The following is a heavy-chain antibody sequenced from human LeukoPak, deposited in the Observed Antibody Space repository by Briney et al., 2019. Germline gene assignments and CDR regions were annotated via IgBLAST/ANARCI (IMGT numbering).Heavy chain of an antibody. J-gene: IGHJ6*02. D-gene: IGHD3-10*01. CDR1: GFTFSSYG. CDR2: ISYDGSNK. CDR3: AKDNSYYYGSGSSDYGMDV. Sequence: PGRSLRLSCAASGFTFSSYGMHWVRQAPGKGLEWVAVISYDGSNKYYADSVKGRFTISRDNSKNTLYLQMNSLRAEDTAVYYCAKDNSYYYGSGSSDYGMDVWGQGTTVTVSS. V-gene: IGHV3-30*18.